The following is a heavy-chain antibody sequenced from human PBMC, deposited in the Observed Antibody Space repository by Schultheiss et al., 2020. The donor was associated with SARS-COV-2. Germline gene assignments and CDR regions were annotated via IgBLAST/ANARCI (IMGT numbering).Heavy chain of an antibody. CDR2: ISSSGSTI. CDR1: GFTFSSYA. D-gene: IGHD3-10*01. Sequence: GGSLRLSCAASGFTFSSYAMSWVRQAPGKGLEWVSYISSSGSTIYYADSVKGRFTISRDNSKNTLYLQLNRLRAEDTAVYYCARDQWPYGSGTYYAMDVWGQGTTVTVSS. J-gene: IGHJ6*02. V-gene: IGHV3-48*01. CDR3: ARDQWPYGSGTYYAMDV.